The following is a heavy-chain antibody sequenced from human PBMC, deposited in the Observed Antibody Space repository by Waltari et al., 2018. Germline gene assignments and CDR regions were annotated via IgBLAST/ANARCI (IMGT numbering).Heavy chain of an antibody. J-gene: IGHJ6*02. CDR3: ARGPPGYYDFWSGYPNHYYYGMDV. V-gene: IGHV4-34*01. CDR1: GGSFSGYY. D-gene: IGHD3-3*01. Sequence: QVQLQQWGAGLLTPSETLSLTCAVYGGSFSGYYWSWIRQPPGKGLDWLGEINHSGSTNYNPSLKSRVTISVDTSKNQFSLKLSSVTAADTAVYYCARGPPGYYDFWSGYPNHYYYGMDVWGQGTTVTVSS. CDR2: INHSGST.